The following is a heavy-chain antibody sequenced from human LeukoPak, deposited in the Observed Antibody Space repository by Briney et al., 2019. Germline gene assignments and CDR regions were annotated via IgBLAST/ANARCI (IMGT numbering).Heavy chain of an antibody. J-gene: IGHJ6*02. V-gene: IGHV3-66*01. CDR1: GFNVSQKY. D-gene: IGHD3-3*01. CDR2: IYSGGPT. CDR3: ARDFYDHYGGGFV. Sequence: GGSLRLTCTASGFNVSQKYMTWVRQAPVRGQDAVSVIYSGGPTDHIESVTGRFTVLRHNSKTTFFLQMDPLTADDPGVYFCARDFYDHYGGGFVWRRGTSVTVSS.